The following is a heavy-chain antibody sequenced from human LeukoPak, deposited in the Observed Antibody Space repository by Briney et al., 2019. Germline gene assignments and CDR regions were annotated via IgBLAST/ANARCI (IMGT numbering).Heavy chain of an antibody. D-gene: IGHD3-22*01. CDR1: GFTFSSYA. J-gene: IGHJ4*02. V-gene: IGHV3-30*04. CDR3: AREVYYYDSSGYYFDY. CDR2: ISYDGSNK. Sequence: GGSLRLSCAASGFTFSSYAMHWVRQAPGKGLEWVAVISYDGSNKYYADSVKGRFTTSRDNSKNTLYLQMNSLRAEDTAVYYCAREVYYYDSSGYYFDYWGQGTLVTVSS.